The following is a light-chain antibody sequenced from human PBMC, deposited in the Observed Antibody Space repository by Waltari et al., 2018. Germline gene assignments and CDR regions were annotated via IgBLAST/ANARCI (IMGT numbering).Light chain of an antibody. CDR2: GAS. V-gene: IGKV3-15*01. CDR1: QSVNSN. CDR3: HQYNNWPPWT. Sequence: EIVITHSPATVSVSPGERVTLSCRASQSVNSNLAWYQQKPGQAPRLLIYGASTRATTLPARFSGSGSGTEFTLTISSLQAEDSAVYYCHQYNNWPPWTFGQGTRVEIK. J-gene: IGKJ1*01.